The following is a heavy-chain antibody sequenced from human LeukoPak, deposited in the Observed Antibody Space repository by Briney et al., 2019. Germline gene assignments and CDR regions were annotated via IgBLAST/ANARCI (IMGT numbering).Heavy chain of an antibody. CDR1: GFSFSSYE. V-gene: IGHV3-48*03. CDR2: ISSSGSTK. Sequence: PGGSLRLSCAASGFSFSSYEMNWVRQAPGKGLEWVSYISSSGSTKYYADSVKGRFTISRDNARNSLYLQMNSLRAEDTAVYYCARKTDSGGQGDYWGPGTLVTVSS. D-gene: IGHD3-22*01. J-gene: IGHJ4*02. CDR3: ARKTDSGGQGDY.